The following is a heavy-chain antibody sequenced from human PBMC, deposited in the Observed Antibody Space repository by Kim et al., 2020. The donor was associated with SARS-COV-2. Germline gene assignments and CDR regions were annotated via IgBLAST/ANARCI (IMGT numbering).Heavy chain of an antibody. J-gene: IGHJ6*02. CDR2: IDPSDSYT. CDR1: GYSFTSYW. Sequence: GESLKISCKGSGYSFTSYWISWVRQMPGKGLEWMGRIDPSDSYTNYSPSFQGHVTISADKSISTAYLQWSSLKASDTAMYYWAVSGNSAGDYYYGMDVWGQGTTVTVSS. CDR3: AVSGNSAGDYYYGMDV. V-gene: IGHV5-10-1*01. D-gene: IGHD3-22*01.